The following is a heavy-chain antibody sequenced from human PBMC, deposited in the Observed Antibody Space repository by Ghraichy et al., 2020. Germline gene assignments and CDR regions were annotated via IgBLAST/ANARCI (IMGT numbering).Heavy chain of an antibody. CDR3: ARIPTGGDWVDP. Sequence: QTLSLTCTFSGFSLSTSGMRVSWIRQPPGKALEWLARIDWDDDKFYSTSLKTRLTISKDTSKNQVVLTMTNMDPVDTATYYCARIPTGGDWVDPWGQGTLVTVSS. CDR1: GFSLSTSGMR. CDR2: IDWDDDK. V-gene: IGHV2-70*04. J-gene: IGHJ5*02. D-gene: IGHD4-17*01.